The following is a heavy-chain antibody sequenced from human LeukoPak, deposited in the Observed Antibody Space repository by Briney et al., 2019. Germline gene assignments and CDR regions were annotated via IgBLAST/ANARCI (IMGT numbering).Heavy chain of an antibody. CDR3: ARPFPDSGSYSVPTSYFDY. D-gene: IGHD1-26*01. Sequence: PSETLSLTCTVSGGSISSSSYYWGWISQPPGKGLAWIGSIYYSGSTYYNPSLKSRVTISVDTPKNQFSLKLSSVTAADTAVYYCARPFPDSGSYSVPTSYFDYWGKGTLVTVSS. CDR1: GGSISSSSYY. CDR2: IYYSGST. V-gene: IGHV4-39*01. J-gene: IGHJ4*02.